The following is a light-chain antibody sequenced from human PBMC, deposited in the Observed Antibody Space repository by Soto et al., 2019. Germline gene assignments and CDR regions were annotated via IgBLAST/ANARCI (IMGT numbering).Light chain of an antibody. CDR2: KVS. J-gene: IGKJ5*01. CDR3: MQGTHVPFI. Sequence: DVVVTQSPLSLSVTLGQPASISCRCSQSLVYSDGRTYLTWFHQRPGQSPRRLIYKVSNLDSGVPGRFSGSGSGTDFTMKISRVEAEDVGLYYCMQGTHVPFIFGQGTRLEIK. V-gene: IGKV2D-30*01. CDR1: QSLVYSDGRTY.